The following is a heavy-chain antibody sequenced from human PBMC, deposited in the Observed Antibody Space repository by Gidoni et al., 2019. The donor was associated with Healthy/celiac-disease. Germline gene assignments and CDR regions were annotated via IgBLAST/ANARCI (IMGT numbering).Heavy chain of an antibody. J-gene: IGHJ4*02. Sequence: EVQLVESGGGLVQPGGSLRRSCAASGFTFSSDWMSWVRQAPGKGLEWVANIKQDGSEKYYVDSVKGRFTISRDNAKNSLYLQMNSLRAEDTAVYYCARPDRWLQPFFDYWGQGTLVTVSS. CDR2: IKQDGSEK. V-gene: IGHV3-7*01. CDR3: ARPDRWLQPFFDY. D-gene: IGHD5-12*01. CDR1: GFTFSSDW.